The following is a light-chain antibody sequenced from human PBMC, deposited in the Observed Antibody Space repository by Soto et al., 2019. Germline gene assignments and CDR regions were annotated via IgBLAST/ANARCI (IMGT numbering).Light chain of an antibody. V-gene: IGKV1-5*01. CDR2: DAS. J-gene: IGKJ1*01. CDR1: QSISSW. Sequence: DIQMTQSPSTLSASVGDRVTITCRASQSISSWLAWYQQKPGKAPKLLIYDASRVESGVPSRFSGSGSGTEFTLTIISLQPDDFATYYCQQYNSYCAFGQGTKVEIK. CDR3: QQYNSYCA.